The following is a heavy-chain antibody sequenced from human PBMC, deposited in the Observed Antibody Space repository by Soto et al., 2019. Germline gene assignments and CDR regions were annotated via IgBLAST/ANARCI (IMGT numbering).Heavy chain of an antibody. V-gene: IGHV1-69*13. Sequence: SVKVSCKASGGTFSSYAISWVRQAPGQGLEWMGGIIPIFGTANYAQKFQGRVTITADESTSTAYMELSSLRSEDTAVYYCASLVVVAAIDYYYGMDVWGQGTTVTVSS. CDR3: ASLVVVAAIDYYYGMDV. D-gene: IGHD2-15*01. J-gene: IGHJ6*02. CDR2: IIPIFGTA. CDR1: GGTFSSYA.